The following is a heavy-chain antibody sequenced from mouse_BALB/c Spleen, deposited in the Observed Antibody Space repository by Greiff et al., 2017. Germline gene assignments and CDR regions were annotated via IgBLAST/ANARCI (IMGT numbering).Heavy chain of an antibody. D-gene: IGHD2-2*01. J-gene: IGHJ3*01. CDR2: INPSTGYT. CDR1: GYTFTSYW. V-gene: IGHV1-7*01. Sequence: VQLQQSGAELAKPGASVKMSCKASGYTFTSYWMHWVKQRPGQGLEWIGYINPSTGYTEYNQKFKDKATLTADKSSSTAYMQLSSLTSEDSAVYYCASLPYGYLAYWGQGTLVTVSA. CDR3: ASLPYGYLAY.